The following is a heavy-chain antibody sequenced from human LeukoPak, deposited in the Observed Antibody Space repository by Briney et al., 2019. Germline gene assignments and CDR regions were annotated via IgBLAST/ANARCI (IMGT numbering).Heavy chain of an antibody. Sequence: SETLSLTCAVYGGSFSGYYWSWIRQPPGKGLEWIGEINHSGSTNYNPSLKSRVTISVDTSKNQFSLKLSSVTAADTAVYYCARPFHYYYGSGSYRYWGQGTLVTVSS. CDR3: ARPFHYYYGSGSYRY. V-gene: IGHV4-34*01. D-gene: IGHD3-10*01. CDR2: INHSGST. CDR1: GGSFSGYY. J-gene: IGHJ4*02.